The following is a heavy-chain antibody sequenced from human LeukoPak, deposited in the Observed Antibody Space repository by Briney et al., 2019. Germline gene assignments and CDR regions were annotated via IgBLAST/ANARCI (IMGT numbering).Heavy chain of an antibody. V-gene: IGHV1-24*01. Sequence: GASVKVSCKVSGYTLTELSMHWVRQAPGKGLEWMGGFDPEDGETIYAQKFQGRVTMTEDTSTDTAYMELSSLRSEDTAVYYCATVYLAARPLSDAFDIWGQGTMVTVSS. D-gene: IGHD6-6*01. CDR1: GYTLTELS. J-gene: IGHJ3*02. CDR3: ATVYLAARPLSDAFDI. CDR2: FDPEDGET.